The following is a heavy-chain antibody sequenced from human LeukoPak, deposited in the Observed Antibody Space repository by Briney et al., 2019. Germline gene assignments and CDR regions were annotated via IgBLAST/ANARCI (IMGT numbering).Heavy chain of an antibody. CDR3: ASGGAYYYGSGSYYRQTNWFDP. V-gene: IGHV4-39*07. J-gene: IGHJ5*02. CDR1: GGSISSSSYY. Sequence: SETLSLTCTVSGGSISSSSYYWGWIRQPPGKGLEWIGSIYYSGSTYYNPSLKSRVTISVDTSKNQFSLKLSSVTAADTAVYYCASGGAYYYGSGSYYRQTNWFDPWGQGTLVTVSS. D-gene: IGHD3-10*01. CDR2: IYYSGST.